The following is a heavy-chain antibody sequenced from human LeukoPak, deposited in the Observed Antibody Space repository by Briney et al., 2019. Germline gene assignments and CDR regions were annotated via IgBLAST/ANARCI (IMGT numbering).Heavy chain of an antibody. CDR2: IYTIGNT. Sequence: PSETLSLTCTVSGGSISGSYWSWIRQPAGKGLEWIGRIYTIGNTNYSPSLWRRVTISVDTSRNHFSLRLSSVTAADTAVYYCARDRSYYSDTGTDYWGQGALVTVSS. V-gene: IGHV4-4*07. D-gene: IGHD3-22*01. J-gene: IGHJ4*02. CDR3: ARDRSYYSDTGTDY. CDR1: GGSISGSY.